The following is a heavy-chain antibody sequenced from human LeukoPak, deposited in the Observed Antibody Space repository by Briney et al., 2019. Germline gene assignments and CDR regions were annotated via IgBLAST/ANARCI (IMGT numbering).Heavy chain of an antibody. J-gene: IGHJ3*01. V-gene: IGHV3-7*01. Sequence: PGGSLRLSCAASGFNFNTFWMTWVRQAPGKGLEWVANIKEDGSEEYYVDSVKGRFAISRDNAKNSLYLQMSSLRAEDTAVYYCARPRYCSSISCYFHAFDVWGQGTMVTVSS. CDR3: ARPRYCSSISCYFHAFDV. CDR1: GFNFNTFW. CDR2: IKEDGSEE. D-gene: IGHD2-2*01.